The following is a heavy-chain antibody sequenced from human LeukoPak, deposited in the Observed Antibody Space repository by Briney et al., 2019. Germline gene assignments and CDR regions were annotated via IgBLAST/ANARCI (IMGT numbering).Heavy chain of an antibody. CDR3: ARLGIAAAGSGGY. CDR1: GDSISSHTYY. Sequence: SETLSLTCTVSGDSISSHTYYWGWIRQPPGKGLEWIGSSYYNGDTYYSSSLKSRVTISVDTSKNQFSLKLTSVTAADTAVYYCARLGIAAAGSGGYWGQGTLVTVSS. D-gene: IGHD6-13*01. J-gene: IGHJ4*02. V-gene: IGHV4-39*01. CDR2: SYYNGDT.